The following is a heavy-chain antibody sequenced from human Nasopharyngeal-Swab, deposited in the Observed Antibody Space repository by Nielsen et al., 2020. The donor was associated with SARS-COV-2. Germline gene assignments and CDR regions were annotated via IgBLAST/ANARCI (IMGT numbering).Heavy chain of an antibody. Sequence: GGSLRLSCVASGFTVSGSHMSWVRKAPGKGLEWVSLVHTGDDTNYADAVKGRFTISSDSSKSKMYLQMSSLRGDDTAVYYCARSGARHRGPDYWGQGTLVTVSS. CDR3: ARSGARHRGPDY. V-gene: IGHV3-53*01. J-gene: IGHJ4*02. CDR1: GFTVSGSH. D-gene: IGHD2-15*01. CDR2: VHTGDDT.